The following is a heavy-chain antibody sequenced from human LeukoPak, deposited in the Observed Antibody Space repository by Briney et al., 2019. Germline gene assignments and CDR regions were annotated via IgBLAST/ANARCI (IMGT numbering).Heavy chain of an antibody. D-gene: IGHD2-2*03. CDR1: GFTFSTYW. CDR2: IRPEGTTI. J-gene: IGHJ3*02. V-gene: IGHV3-74*03. CDR3: ARGLAWIAFDI. Sequence: PGGSLILSCAASGFTFSTYWMHWVRQAPGKGLVWVARIRPEGTTIAYADSVKGRFTISSDNAKKTVFLQMNSLRAEDTAVYYGARGLAWIAFDIWGQGTLVTVSS.